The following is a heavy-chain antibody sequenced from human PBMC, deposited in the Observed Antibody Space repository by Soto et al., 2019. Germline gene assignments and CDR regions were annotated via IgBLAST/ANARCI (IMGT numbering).Heavy chain of an antibody. V-gene: IGHV5-51*01. CDR3: ARTPGPEVAASLEYYYFSGMDV. CDR1: GYSFAGYW. Sequence: PGESLKISCEASGYSFAGYWIGWVRQMPGKGLERMGMIHPGDSDTTYSPSFQGHVTTSTYKSITTAYLQWSRLNASDTAMYYWARTPGPEVAASLEYYYFSGMDVWGQGTTVTVSS. D-gene: IGHD2-15*01. CDR2: IHPGDSDT. J-gene: IGHJ6*02.